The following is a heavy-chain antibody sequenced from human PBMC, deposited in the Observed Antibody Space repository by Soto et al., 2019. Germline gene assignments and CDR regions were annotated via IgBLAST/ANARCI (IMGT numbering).Heavy chain of an antibody. CDR2: IFTRDSET. Sequence: GASLKISSNGPGHIFNNYWIGWVRPTPEKGLEWMGLIFTRDSETKTSPPFQGHVSFSVDNSINTVYLQWTSLKTADTGMYFCARGYYDSGQGYDLWGQGTQVTVSS. D-gene: IGHD3-10*01. J-gene: IGHJ5*02. CDR1: GHIFNNYW. CDR3: ARGYYDSGQGYDL. V-gene: IGHV5-51*01.